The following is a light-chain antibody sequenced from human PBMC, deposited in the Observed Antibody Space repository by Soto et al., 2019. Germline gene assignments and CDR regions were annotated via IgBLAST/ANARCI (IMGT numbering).Light chain of an antibody. Sequence: QSALTQPPSASGSPGQSVTISCTGTSSDVGGYNYVSWYQQHPGKAPKLLIYDVNKRPPGVPDRFSGSKSGNTASLTVSGLQIEDEADYFCSSFGGTNGVLFGGGTKRTVL. V-gene: IGLV2-8*01. J-gene: IGLJ2*01. CDR3: SSFGGTNGVL. CDR1: SSDVGGYNY. CDR2: DVN.